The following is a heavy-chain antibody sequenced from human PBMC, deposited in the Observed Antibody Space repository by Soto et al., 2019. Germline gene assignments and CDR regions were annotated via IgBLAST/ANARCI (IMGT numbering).Heavy chain of an antibody. CDR3: ARDRQGETAMVNYYYYGMDV. D-gene: IGHD5-18*01. V-gene: IGHV3-48*02. CDR2: ISSSSSTI. CDR1: GFTFSSYS. J-gene: IGHJ6*02. Sequence: EVQLVESGGGLVQPGGSLRLSCAASGFTFSSYSMNWVRQAPGKGLEWVSYISSSSSTIYYADSVKGRFTISRDNAKNSLYLQMNSLRDEDTAVYYCARDRQGETAMVNYYYYGMDVWGQGTTVTVSS.